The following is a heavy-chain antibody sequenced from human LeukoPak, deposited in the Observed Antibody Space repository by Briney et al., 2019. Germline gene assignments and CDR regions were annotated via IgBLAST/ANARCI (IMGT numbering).Heavy chain of an antibody. V-gene: IGHV1-18*01. D-gene: IGHD2-15*01. J-gene: IGHJ4*02. CDR2: ISAYNGNT. CDR1: GYTFTSYG. Sequence: ASVKVSCKASGYTFTSYGISWVRQAPGQGLEWMGWISAYNGNTNYAQKLQGRVIMTTDTSTSTAYMELRSLRSDDTAVYYCARVYCSGGSCYSSFGGYFDYWGQGTLVTVSS. CDR3: ARVYCSGGSCYSSFGGYFDY.